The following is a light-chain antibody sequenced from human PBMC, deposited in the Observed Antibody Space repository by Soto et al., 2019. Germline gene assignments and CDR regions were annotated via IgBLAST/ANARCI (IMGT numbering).Light chain of an antibody. CDR3: HKYNSYSGT. V-gene: IGKV1-5*01. CDR2: DAS. Sequence: DIQMTQSPSTLSASVGDRVTITCRASQSISSWLAWYQQKPGKAPKLLIYDASSLESGVPSRFSGSGSGTEFTLTISRRQPDDFATYYCHKYNSYSGTFGQGTKVEIK. J-gene: IGKJ1*01. CDR1: QSISSW.